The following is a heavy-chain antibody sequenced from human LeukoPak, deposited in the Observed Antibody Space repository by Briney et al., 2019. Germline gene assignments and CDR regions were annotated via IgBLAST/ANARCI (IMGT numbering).Heavy chain of an antibody. CDR2: IYPGDSDT. CDR3: ARQAPYGGNSWGAFDI. V-gene: IGHV5-51*01. J-gene: IGHJ3*02. Sequence: GESLKISCKGSGYSFTSYWIGWVRQMPGKGLEWMGIIYPGDSDTRYSPSFQGQVTISADKSISTAYLQWSSLKASDTAMYYCARQAPYGGNSWGAFDIWGQGTMVTVSS. D-gene: IGHD4-23*01. CDR1: GYSFTSYW.